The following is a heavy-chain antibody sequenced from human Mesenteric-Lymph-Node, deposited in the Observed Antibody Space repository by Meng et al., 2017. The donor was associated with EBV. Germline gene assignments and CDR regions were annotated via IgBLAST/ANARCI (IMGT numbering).Heavy chain of an antibody. CDR1: GGSFSGFY. CDR3: GGGYISGVPDFDY. CDR2: INHRRDT. D-gene: IGHD3-10*01. J-gene: IGHJ4*02. Sequence: QLLPWGAGLLKPSETPSLTCAVSGGSFSGFYWSWIRQSPGKGLEWIGEINHRRDTNYHPSLKSRVTISLDASKNQFSLKLTSVTAADTAVYYCGGGYISGVPDFDYWGQGTLVTVSS. V-gene: IGHV4-34*02.